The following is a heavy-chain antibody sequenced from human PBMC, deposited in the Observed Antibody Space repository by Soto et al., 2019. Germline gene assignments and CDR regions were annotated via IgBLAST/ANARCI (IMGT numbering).Heavy chain of an antibody. Sequence: QVQLVESGGGVVQPGRSLRLSCTASGFSVSTHVIHWVRQAPGKGLEWVAVLWYDGSREYYAESVKGRFTISRDNSKNTMYPQMNSLRAEDTAVYYCARVPRYDTWYFDYWGQWTLATVSS. CDR1: GFSVSTHV. CDR2: LWYDGSRE. D-gene: IGHD3-22*01. CDR3: ARVPRYDTWYFDY. J-gene: IGHJ4*02. V-gene: IGHV3-33*01.